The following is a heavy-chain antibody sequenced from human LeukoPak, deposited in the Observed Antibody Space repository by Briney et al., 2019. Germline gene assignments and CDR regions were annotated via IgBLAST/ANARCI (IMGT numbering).Heavy chain of an antibody. CDR1: GGSISSYY. CDR3: ARATWNGYMFDY. CDR2: IYTSGST. Sequence: SETLSLTCSVSGGSISSYYWNWIRQPAGKGLEWIGRIYTSGSTNYNPSLKSRVAMSVDTSKNQFSLKLNSLTAADTAVYYCARATWNGYMFDYWGQGSLVTVTS. J-gene: IGHJ4*02. V-gene: IGHV4-4*07. D-gene: IGHD5-24*01.